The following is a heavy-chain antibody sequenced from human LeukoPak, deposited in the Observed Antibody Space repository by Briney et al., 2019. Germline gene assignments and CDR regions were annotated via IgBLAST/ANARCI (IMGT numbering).Heavy chain of an antibody. V-gene: IGHV3-7*03. D-gene: IGHD3-10*01. CDR3: ARDRDYYGSGTRLDY. CDR1: GFTFSSYW. Sequence: GGSLRLSCAASGFTFSSYWMSWVRQAPGKGLEWVANIKQDGSEKYYVDSVKGRFTISRDNAKNLLYLQMNSLRAEDTAVYYCARDRDYYGSGTRLDYWGQGTLVTVSS. CDR2: IKQDGSEK. J-gene: IGHJ4*02.